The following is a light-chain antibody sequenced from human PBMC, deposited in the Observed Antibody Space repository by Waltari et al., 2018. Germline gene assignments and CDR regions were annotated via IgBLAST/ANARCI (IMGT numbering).Light chain of an antibody. CDR1: SRDVGDRKL. J-gene: IGLJ2*01. CDR2: EVS. Sequence: QSALTQPAPASGSPGQSTTISCPGPSRDVGDRKLASWYQQHPGKVPKLRIYEVSERPSGVSSRFSGSRSGNTASLTISGLQAEDEADYYCCSYGGGTTFVVFGGGTKLTVL. V-gene: IGLV2-23*02. CDR3: CSYGGGTTFVV.